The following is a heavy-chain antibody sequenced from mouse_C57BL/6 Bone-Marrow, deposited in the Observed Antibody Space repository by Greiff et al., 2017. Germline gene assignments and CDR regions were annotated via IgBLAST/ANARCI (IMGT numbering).Heavy chain of an antibody. V-gene: IGHV1-5*01. D-gene: IGHD2-1*01. Sequence: VHVKQSGTVLARPGASVKMSCKTSGYTFTSYWMHWVKQRPGQGLEWIGAIYPGNSDTSYNQKFKGKAKLTAVTSASTAYMELSSLTNEDSAVYYCTPYGNYETWFAYWGQGTLVTVSA. CDR2: IYPGNSDT. CDR3: TPYGNYETWFAY. CDR1: GYTFTSYW. J-gene: IGHJ3*01.